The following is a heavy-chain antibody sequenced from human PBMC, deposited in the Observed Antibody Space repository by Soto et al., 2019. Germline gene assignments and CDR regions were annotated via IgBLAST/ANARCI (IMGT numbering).Heavy chain of an antibody. CDR3: ARESRTWVDGFRGPGDY. Sequence: QVQFVQSGAEVKEPGDSVKVSCRASGYIFTSNDITWVRQAPGQGLEWMGWIRVRNGDTHYAPKFQGRVTVTRDTSTSTAYMELRSLRSDDTAVYYCARESRTWVDGFRGPGDYWGQGTLVTVSS. J-gene: IGHJ4*02. D-gene: IGHD3-10*01. CDR2: IRVRNGDT. CDR1: GYIFTSND. V-gene: IGHV1-18*01.